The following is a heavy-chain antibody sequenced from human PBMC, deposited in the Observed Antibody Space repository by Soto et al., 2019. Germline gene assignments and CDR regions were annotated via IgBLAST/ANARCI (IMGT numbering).Heavy chain of an antibody. CDR3: ARGSSSIKYYYYGMDV. Sequence: ASVKVSCKASGYTFTGYYMHWVRQAPGQGLEWMGWINPNSGGTNYAQKFRGWVTMTRDTSISTAYMELSRLRSDDTAVYYCARGSSSIKYYYYGMDVWGQGTTVTVSS. CDR2: INPNSGGT. V-gene: IGHV1-2*04. CDR1: GYTFTGYY. J-gene: IGHJ6*02. D-gene: IGHD6-6*01.